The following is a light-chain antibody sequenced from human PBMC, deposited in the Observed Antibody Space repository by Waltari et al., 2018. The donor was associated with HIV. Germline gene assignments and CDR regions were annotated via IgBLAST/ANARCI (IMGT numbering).Light chain of an antibody. V-gene: IGKV3-20*01. CDR3: QQYGNSPLT. CDR2: GVS. Sequence: EIVMTQSPATLSVSPGERATLSCRASQSVSSNLAWYQQKPGQAPRLLMYGVSLRATGIPDRFSGSGSGTDFTLTISRLEPEDFAVYYCQQYGNSPLTFGGGTKVEIK. CDR1: QSVSSN. J-gene: IGKJ4*01.